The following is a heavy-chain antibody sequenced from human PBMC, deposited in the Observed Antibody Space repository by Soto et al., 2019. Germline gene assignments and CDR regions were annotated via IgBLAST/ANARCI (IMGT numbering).Heavy chain of an antibody. CDR1: GFTFDDYA. Sequence: GGSLRLSCAASGFTFDDYAMHWVRQAPGKGLEWVPGISWNSGSIGYADSVKGRFTISRDNAKNSLYLQMNSLRAEDTALYYCAKDGCSGGSCYSDVWFDPWGQGTLVTVSS. CDR3: AKDGCSGGSCYSDVWFDP. CDR2: ISWNSGSI. V-gene: IGHV3-9*01. J-gene: IGHJ5*02. D-gene: IGHD2-15*01.